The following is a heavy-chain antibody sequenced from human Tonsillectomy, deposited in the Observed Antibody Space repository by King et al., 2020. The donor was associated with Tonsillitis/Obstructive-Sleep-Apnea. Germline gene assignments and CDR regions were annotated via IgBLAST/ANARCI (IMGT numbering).Heavy chain of an antibody. J-gene: IGHJ5*02. D-gene: IGHD2-2*01. CDR2: IGAYNVKT. CDR1: GYTFTSYV. V-gene: IGHV1-18*01. CDR3: ARDWEYQVSLNCFDP. Sequence: VQLVESGAEVKKPGASVKVSCQASGYTFTSYVMSWVRQAPGQGLEWMGWIGAYNVKTNYAQKLQGRVTMTTYNSTSTVYMELRSLRSDDTAVYYCARDWEYQVSLNCFDPWGQGTLVTVSS.